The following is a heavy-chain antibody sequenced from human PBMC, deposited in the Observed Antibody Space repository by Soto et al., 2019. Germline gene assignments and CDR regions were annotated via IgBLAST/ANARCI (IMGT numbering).Heavy chain of an antibody. CDR2: ISGSGGST. D-gene: IGHD6-13*01. Sequence: EVQLLESGGGLVQPGGSLRLSCAASGFTFSSYAMKWVRQAPGKGLEWVSAISGSGGSTYYADSVKGRFTISRDNSKNTVFLQMNRLRAEDTAVYYCVRRGSSSNSVYWGEGTLVTVSS. J-gene: IGHJ4*02. CDR3: VRRGSSSNSVY. V-gene: IGHV3-23*01. CDR1: GFTFSSYA.